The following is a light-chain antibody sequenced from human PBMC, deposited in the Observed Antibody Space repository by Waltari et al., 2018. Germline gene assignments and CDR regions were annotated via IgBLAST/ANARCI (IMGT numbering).Light chain of an antibody. CDR3: QQYYSYPRT. V-gene: IGKV1-8*01. Sequence: AIRMTQSPSSFSASTGDRVTITCRASQGISSYLAWYQQKPGKAPKLLIYAASTLQSGVPSRFSGSGSGTDFTLTISCLQSEDFATYYYQQYYSYPRTFGGGTKVEIK. CDR1: QGISSY. J-gene: IGKJ4*01. CDR2: AAS.